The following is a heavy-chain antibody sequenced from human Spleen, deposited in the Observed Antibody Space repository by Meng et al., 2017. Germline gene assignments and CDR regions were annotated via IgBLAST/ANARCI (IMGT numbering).Heavy chain of an antibody. CDR3: SGHVDY. Sequence: LVGSGGGVVQPGRSLRISCAASGFTFSNAWMTWDRQAPGKGLEWIGRMKSNVDGGTVDYAAAVKGRFFISRDDSENTFYLQMNSLKTEDTAVYYCSGHVDYWGHGTLVTVSS. CDR2: MKSNVDGGTV. CDR1: GFTFSNAW. J-gene: IGHJ4*01. V-gene: IGHV3-15*01.